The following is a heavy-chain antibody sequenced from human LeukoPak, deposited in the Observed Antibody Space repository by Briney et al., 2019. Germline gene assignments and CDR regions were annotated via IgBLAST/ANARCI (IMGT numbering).Heavy chain of an antibody. CDR3: ARQRLERSRVDWFDS. CDR2: IHNSGST. J-gene: IGHJ5*01. CDR1: GGSISNSNNY. D-gene: IGHD3-10*01. V-gene: IGHV4-39*01. Sequence: SETLSLTCTVSGGSISNSNNYWGWIRQPPGKGLEWIGSIHNSGSTYYNPSLKSRVTMSVDTSKNQFSLKLSSVTAADTAVSHCARQRLERSRVDWFDSWGQGTLVTVSS.